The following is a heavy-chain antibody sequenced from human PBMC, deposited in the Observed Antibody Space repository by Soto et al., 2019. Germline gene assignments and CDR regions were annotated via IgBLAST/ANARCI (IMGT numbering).Heavy chain of an antibody. J-gene: IGHJ5*02. CDR1: GGSISTDNYY. D-gene: IGHD2-15*01. V-gene: IGHV4-31*03. CDR3: AMHIGYCSGGSCPNWFDP. Sequence: SETLSLTCTVSGGSISTDNYYWGWIRQHPGKGLEWIGYIYYSGSTYYNPSLKSRVTISVDTSKNQFSLKLSSVTAADTAVYYCAMHIGYCSGGSCPNWFDPWGQGTLVTVSS. CDR2: IYYSGST.